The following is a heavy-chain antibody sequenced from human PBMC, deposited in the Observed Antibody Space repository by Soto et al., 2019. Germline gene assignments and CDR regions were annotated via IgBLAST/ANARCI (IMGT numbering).Heavy chain of an antibody. CDR1: GGSFSGYY. V-gene: IGHV4-34*01. Sequence: SETLSLTCAVYGGSFSGYYWSWIRQPPGKGLEWIGEINHSGSTNYNPSLKSRVTISVDTSKNQFSLKLSSVTAADTAVYYCARGSGGGDFWSGYYFDYWGQGTLVTVSS. D-gene: IGHD3-3*01. J-gene: IGHJ4*02. CDR3: ARGSGGGDFWSGYYFDY. CDR2: INHSGST.